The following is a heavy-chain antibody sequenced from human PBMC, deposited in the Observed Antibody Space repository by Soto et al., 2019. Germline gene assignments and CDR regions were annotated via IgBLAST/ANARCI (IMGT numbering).Heavy chain of an antibody. J-gene: IGHJ3*02. CDR2: LDSGGST. Sequence: PGGSLRLSCAASGFTVSNNYLNWVRQAPGKGLEWVSFLDSGGSTYYSDSAKGRFTISRDNSKNTLYLQMNSLRAQDTAVYYCAISRDYFDGSDYHDAFDSWGQGTMVTVSS. D-gene: IGHD3-22*01. CDR1: GFTVSNNY. V-gene: IGHV3-66*01. CDR3: AISRDYFDGSDYHDAFDS.